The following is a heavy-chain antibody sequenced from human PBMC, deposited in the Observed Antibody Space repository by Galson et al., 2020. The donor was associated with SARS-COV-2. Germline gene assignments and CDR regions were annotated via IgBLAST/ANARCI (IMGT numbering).Heavy chain of an antibody. D-gene: IGHD5-18*01. V-gene: IGHV4-31*03. J-gene: IGHJ4*02. CDR2: INHSGNT. CDR3: ARNKQLLCDF. Sequence: SETLSLTCTVSGGSISSGGYYWSWIRQHPGKGLEWIGYINHSGNTYYSPSLKSRVTLSIDTSKNQFSLKLSSVTAADTALYFCARNKQLLCDFWGQGTLVSVTS. CDR1: GGSISSGGYY.